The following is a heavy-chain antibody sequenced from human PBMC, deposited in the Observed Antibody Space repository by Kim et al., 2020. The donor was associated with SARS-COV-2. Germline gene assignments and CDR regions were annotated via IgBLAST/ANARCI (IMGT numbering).Heavy chain of an antibody. J-gene: IGHJ4*02. Sequence: GGSLRLSCAASGFTFSSYAMHWVRQAPGKGLEWVAVISYDGSNKYYADSVKGRFTISRDNSKNTLYLQMNSLRAEDTAVYYCARDTASYGSGSYSHWGQGTLVTVSS. D-gene: IGHD3-10*01. CDR3: ARDTASYGSGSYSH. V-gene: IGHV3-30*04. CDR1: GFTFSSYA. CDR2: ISYDGSNK.